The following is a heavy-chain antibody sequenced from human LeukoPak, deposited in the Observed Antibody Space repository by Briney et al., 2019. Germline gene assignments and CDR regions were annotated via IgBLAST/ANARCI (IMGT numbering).Heavy chain of an antibody. V-gene: IGHV1-2*02. D-gene: IGHD6-19*01. CDR3: ATYPYSSGWLNWFDP. CDR1: GYTFTGYY. Sequence: GASVKVSCKASGYTFTGYYMHWVRQAPGQGLEWMGWINPNSGGTNYAQKFQGRVTMTRDTSISTAYMELSRLRSDDTAVYYCATYPYSSGWLNWFDPWGQGTLVTVSS. CDR2: INPNSGGT. J-gene: IGHJ5*02.